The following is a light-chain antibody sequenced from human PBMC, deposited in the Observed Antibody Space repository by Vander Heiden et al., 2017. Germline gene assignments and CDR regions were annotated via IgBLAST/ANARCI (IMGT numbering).Light chain of an antibody. V-gene: IGLV2-14*03. CDR2: DVS. J-gene: IGLJ2*01. CDR1: SSDVGGYNY. Sequence: GQSITIPCTGTSSDVGGYNYVSWYQQHPGKAPKLMIYDVSNRPSGVSNRFSGSKSGNTASLTISGLQAEDEADYYCSSYTSSSTLVVFGGGTKLTVL. CDR3: SSYTSSSTLVV.